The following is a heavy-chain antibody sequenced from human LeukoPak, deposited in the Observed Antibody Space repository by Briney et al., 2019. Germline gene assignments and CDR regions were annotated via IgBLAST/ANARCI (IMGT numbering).Heavy chain of an antibody. Sequence: GGSLRLSCAASGFTFTSYAMHWVRQAPGKGLEWVGWMNPNSGNTGYAQKFQGRVTMTRNTSISTAYMELSSLRSEDTAVYYCAAAIEEWDPFDYWGQGTLVTVSS. CDR2: MNPNSGNT. CDR1: GFTFTSYA. CDR3: AAAIEEWDPFDY. J-gene: IGHJ4*02. D-gene: IGHD1-26*01. V-gene: IGHV1-8*02.